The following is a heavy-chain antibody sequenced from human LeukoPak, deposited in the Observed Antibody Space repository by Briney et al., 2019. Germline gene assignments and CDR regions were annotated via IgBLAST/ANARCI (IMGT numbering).Heavy chain of an antibody. J-gene: IGHJ4*02. CDR3: ATGSRRGYGGNSDPGFDY. CDR2: TWYDGSNK. D-gene: IGHD4-23*01. Sequence: GGSLRLSCAASGFTFSNYGMHWVRQAPGKGLEWVAVTWYDGSNKYYADSVKGRFTSSRDNSKNTLHLQMDSLRAEDTAVYYCATGSRRGYGGNSDPGFDYWGQGTLVTVSS. V-gene: IGHV3-33*01. CDR1: GFTFSNYG.